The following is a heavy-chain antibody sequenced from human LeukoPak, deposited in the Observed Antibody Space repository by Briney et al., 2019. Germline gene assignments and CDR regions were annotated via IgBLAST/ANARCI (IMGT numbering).Heavy chain of an antibody. Sequence: GGSLRLSCAASGFTFSSYAMSWVRQAPGKGLEWVSGISYSGGRTYYADSVKGRFTISRDNSKNTVYLQMNSLRVEDTAVYYCASEVRGVVSSAPIDYWGQGTLITVSS. J-gene: IGHJ4*02. CDR1: GFTFSSYA. D-gene: IGHD3-10*01. CDR2: ISYSGGRT. CDR3: ASEVRGVVSSAPIDY. V-gene: IGHV3-23*01.